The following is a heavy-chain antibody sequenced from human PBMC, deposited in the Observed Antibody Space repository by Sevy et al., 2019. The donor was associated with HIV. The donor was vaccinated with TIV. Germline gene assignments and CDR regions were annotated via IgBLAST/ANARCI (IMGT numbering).Heavy chain of an antibody. Sequence: SETLSLTCTVSGASISSGRYYWSWIRQPAGKELEWIGRIFMSGSTNYNPALISRISISEDSSKNQFSLTLSSVTAANTAVYYCSCNFVTTRAVFFFWGQGPLVTVSS. CDR2: IFMSGST. J-gene: IGHJ1*01. V-gene: IGHV4-61*02. D-gene: IGHD4-17*01. CDR3: SCNFVTTRAVFFF. CDR1: GASISSGRYY.